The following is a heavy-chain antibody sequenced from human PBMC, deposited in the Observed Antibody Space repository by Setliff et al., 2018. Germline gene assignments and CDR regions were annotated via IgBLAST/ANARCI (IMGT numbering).Heavy chain of an antibody. J-gene: IGHJ3*02. CDR3: VREYDGNYDDAFDI. CDR2: IHYSGST. V-gene: IGHV4-61*01. Sequence: SETLSFTCTVSGGSVSSGSYFWSWIRQPPGKGLEWIGYIHYSGSTSNNPSLKSRVTMSVDTSKNQFSLKLSSVTAADTAMYYCVREYDGNYDDAFDIWGQGTMVTVSS. D-gene: IGHD4-4*01. CDR1: GGSVSSGSYF.